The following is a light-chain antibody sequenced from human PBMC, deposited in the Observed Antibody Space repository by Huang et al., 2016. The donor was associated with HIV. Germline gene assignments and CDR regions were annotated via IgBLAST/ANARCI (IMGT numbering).Light chain of an antibody. CDR2: AAS. CDR3: QQYSDWPPT. J-gene: IGKJ1*01. CDR1: QSVSSH. Sequence: EIELTQSPATLSVSLGERATLSCRASQSVSSHLAWYQQKPGQAPRLLIYAASTRATGVPASFSGSGSGTEFTLTITNFQSEDFARYSCQQYSDWPPTFGQGTRVEIK. V-gene: IGKV3-15*01.